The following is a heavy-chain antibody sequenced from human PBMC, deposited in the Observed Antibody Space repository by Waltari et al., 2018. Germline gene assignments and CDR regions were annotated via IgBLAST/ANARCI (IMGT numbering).Heavy chain of an antibody. Sequence: QVQLQESGPGLVKPSQTLSLTCTVSGGSISSGAYYWSWIRQPPGKGLEWIGSIYYSGSTYYNPSLKSRVTISVDTSKNQFSLKLSSVTAADTAVYYCARVGIAAAGSYYFDYWGQGTLVTVSS. CDR2: IYYSGST. CDR3: ARVGIAAAGSYYFDY. D-gene: IGHD6-13*01. V-gene: IGHV4-39*07. J-gene: IGHJ4*02. CDR1: GGSISSGAYY.